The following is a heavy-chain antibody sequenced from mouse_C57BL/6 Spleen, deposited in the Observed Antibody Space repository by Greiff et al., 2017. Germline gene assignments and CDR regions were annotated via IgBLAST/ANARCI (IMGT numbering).Heavy chain of an antibody. CDR1: GYTFTDHT. CDR3: ARDYGSSEWYFDV. CDR2: IYPRDGST. J-gene: IGHJ1*03. V-gene: IGHV1-78*01. D-gene: IGHD1-1*01. Sequence: VKLMESDAELVKPGASVKISCKVSGYTFTDHTIHWMKQRPEQGLEWIGYIYPRDGSTKYNEKFKGKATLTADKSSSTAYMQLNSLTSEDSAVYFCARDYGSSEWYFDVWGTGTTVTVSS.